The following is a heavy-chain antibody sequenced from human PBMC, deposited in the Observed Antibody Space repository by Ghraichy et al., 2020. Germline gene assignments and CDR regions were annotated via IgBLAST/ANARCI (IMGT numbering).Heavy chain of an antibody. V-gene: IGHV4-59*01. D-gene: IGHD5-24*01. J-gene: IGHJ4*02. Sequence: SETLSLTCTVSGGSISSYYWSWIRQPPGKGLEWIGYIYYSGSTNYNPSLKSRVTISVDTSKNQFSLKLSSVTAADTAVYYCARGRWLIGYYFDYWGQGTLVTVSS. CDR3: ARGRWLIGYYFDY. CDR1: GGSISSYY. CDR2: IYYSGST.